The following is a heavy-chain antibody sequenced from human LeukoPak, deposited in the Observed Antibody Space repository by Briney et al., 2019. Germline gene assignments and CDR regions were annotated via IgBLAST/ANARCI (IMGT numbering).Heavy chain of an antibody. CDR2: IYYSGST. CDR3: ARSDGSSSWDHDY. D-gene: IGHD6-6*01. V-gene: IGHV4-39*01. CDR1: GGSISSSSYY. Sequence: SETLSLTCTVSGGSISSSSYYWGWLRQPPGKGLEWIGSIYYSGSTYYNPSLKSRVTISVDTSKDQFSLKLSSVTAADTAVYYCARSDGSSSWDHDYWGQGTLVTVSS. J-gene: IGHJ4*02.